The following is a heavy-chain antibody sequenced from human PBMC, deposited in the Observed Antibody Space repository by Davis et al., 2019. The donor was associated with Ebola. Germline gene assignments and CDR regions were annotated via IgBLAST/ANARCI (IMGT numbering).Heavy chain of an antibody. CDR2: ISSSSSTI. V-gene: IGHV3-48*02. CDR3: ARDLTSNCSGGSC. D-gene: IGHD2-15*01. J-gene: IGHJ4*02. CDR1: GFIFNKFQ. Sequence: AGSLTLSCTASGFIFNKFQMNWVRQAPGKGLEWVSYISSSSSTIYYAASVKGRFTISRDNAKNSLYLQMNSPRDEDTAVYYCARDLTSNCSGGSCWGQGTLVTVSS.